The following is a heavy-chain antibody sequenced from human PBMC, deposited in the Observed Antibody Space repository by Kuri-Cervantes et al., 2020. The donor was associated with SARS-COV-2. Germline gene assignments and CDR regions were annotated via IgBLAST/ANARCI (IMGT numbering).Heavy chain of an antibody. Sequence: GGSLRLSCTASGFIFSDYYMTWIRQAPGKGLEWVSNIGPSGTTKYYADSVKGRFTISRDNAKNSLYLQMSSLRAEDTAVYYYAREELLHGGDYFDYWGQGTLVTVSS. D-gene: IGHD1-26*01. CDR1: GFIFSDYY. CDR3: AREELLHGGDYFDY. V-gene: IGHV3-11*04. J-gene: IGHJ4*02. CDR2: IGPSGTTK.